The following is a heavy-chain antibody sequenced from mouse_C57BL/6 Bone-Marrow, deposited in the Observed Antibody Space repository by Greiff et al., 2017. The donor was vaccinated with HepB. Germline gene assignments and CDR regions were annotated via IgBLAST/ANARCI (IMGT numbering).Heavy chain of an antibody. CDR1: GFTFSDYY. J-gene: IGHJ1*03. V-gene: IGHV5-16*01. CDR2: INYDGSST. Sequence: EVNLVESEGGLVQPGRSMKLSCTASGFTFSDYYMAWVRQVPEKGLEWVANINYDGSSTYYLDSLKSRFIISRDNAKNILYLQMSSLKSEDTATYYCARDGADWYFDVWGTGTTVTVSS. CDR3: ARDGADWYFDV.